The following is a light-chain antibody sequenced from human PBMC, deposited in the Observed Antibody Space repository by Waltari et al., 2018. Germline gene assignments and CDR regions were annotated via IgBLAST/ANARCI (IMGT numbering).Light chain of an antibody. CDR1: SSTIGSNY. Sequence: QSVLTQPPSASGTPGQRVTISFSGTSSTIGSNYVYWYQRLPGTAPKPHIYRNNQRPSGVPDRFSGSKSGTSASLAISGLRSEDEADYYCAAWDDSLSGRVFGGGTKLTVL. CDR2: RNN. CDR3: AAWDDSLSGRV. J-gene: IGLJ3*02. V-gene: IGLV1-47*01.